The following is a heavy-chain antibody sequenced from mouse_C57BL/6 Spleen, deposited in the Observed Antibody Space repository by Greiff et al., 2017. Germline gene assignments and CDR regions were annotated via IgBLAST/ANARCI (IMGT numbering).Heavy chain of an antibody. D-gene: IGHD3-2*02. CDR1: GYAFSSSW. CDR2: IYPGDGDT. J-gene: IGHJ3*01. V-gene: IGHV1-82*01. Sequence: QVQLQQSGPELVKPGASVKISCKASGYAFSSSWMNWVKQRPGKGLEWIGRIYPGDGDTNYNGKFKGKATLTADKASSTAYMQLSSLASADSAVYVCARAQSTFLFAYWGKGILVTVSA. CDR3: ARAQSTFLFAY.